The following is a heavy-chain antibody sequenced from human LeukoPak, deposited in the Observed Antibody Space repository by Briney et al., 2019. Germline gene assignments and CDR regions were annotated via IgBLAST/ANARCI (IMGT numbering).Heavy chain of an antibody. J-gene: IGHJ5*02. CDR3: ARSITGKWFDP. D-gene: IGHD3-10*01. CDR1: GYNFATYW. CDR2: IYPGNSHT. Sequence: GESLKISCQGSGYNFATYWIVWVRQMPGKGLEWMGIIYPGNSHTRYSPSFQGQVTISADTSISTAYLHWSSLKASDTAMYYCARSITGKWFDPWGQGTLVTVSS. V-gene: IGHV5-51*01.